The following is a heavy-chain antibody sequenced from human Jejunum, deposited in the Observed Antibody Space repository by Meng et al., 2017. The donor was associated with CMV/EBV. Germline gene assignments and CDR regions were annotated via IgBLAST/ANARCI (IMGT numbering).Heavy chain of an antibody. CDR2: ISTNTGNP. V-gene: IGHV7-4-1*02. Sequence: QLKWVQSGSGLKKPGASVKVSCKASGYTFTRYPMNWVRQDPGQGLEWMGWISTNTGNPTYAQGFTGRFVFSVDTSVSTAYLQISSLKAEDTAVYYCGTLKYTSGFYGPAYWGQGALVTVSS. J-gene: IGHJ4*02. CDR3: GTLKYTSGFYGPAY. D-gene: IGHD6-19*01. CDR1: GYTFTRYP.